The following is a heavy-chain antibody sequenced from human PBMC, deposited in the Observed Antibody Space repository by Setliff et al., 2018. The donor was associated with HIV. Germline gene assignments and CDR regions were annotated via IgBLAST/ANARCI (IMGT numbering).Heavy chain of an antibody. Sequence: SLTCTVSGGSISSYYWSWIRQPPGKGLEWIGYIYYSGSSNHNPSLKSRVTISVDTSKNQFSLKLSSVTAADTAVYYCARGYPGIAVAGMSYYYYYYMDVWGKGTTVTLSS. J-gene: IGHJ6*03. V-gene: IGHV4-59*01. D-gene: IGHD6-19*01. CDR2: IYYSGSS. CDR1: GGSISSYY. CDR3: ARGYPGIAVAGMSYYYYYYMDV.